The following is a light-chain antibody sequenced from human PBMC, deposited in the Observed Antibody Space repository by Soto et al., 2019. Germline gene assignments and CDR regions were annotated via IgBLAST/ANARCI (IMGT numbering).Light chain of an antibody. J-gene: IGKJ2*01. V-gene: IGKV3-20*01. CDR1: QSVDSIY. CDR2: SAS. CDR3: QQYGRSPYT. Sequence: EIVLTQSPGTLSLSPGERATLSCRASQSVDSIYIAWYQQKPGQPPRLLIYSASSWATGVPARFSGSGSGTDFTLTISRLEPEDSAVYYCQQYGRSPYTFGQGTKLEIK.